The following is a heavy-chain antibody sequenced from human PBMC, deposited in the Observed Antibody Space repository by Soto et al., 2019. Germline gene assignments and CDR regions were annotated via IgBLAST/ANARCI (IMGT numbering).Heavy chain of an antibody. CDR1: GFTFSSYA. Sequence: GGSLRLSCAASGFTFSSYAMSWVRQAPGKGLEWVSAISGSGGSTYYADSVKGRFTISRDNSKNTLYLQMNSLRAEDTAVYYCAKNSNLGGDIYYYYGMDVWGQGTTVTVSS. D-gene: IGHD4-4*01. V-gene: IGHV3-23*01. J-gene: IGHJ6*02. CDR2: ISGSGGST. CDR3: AKNSNLGGDIYYYYGMDV.